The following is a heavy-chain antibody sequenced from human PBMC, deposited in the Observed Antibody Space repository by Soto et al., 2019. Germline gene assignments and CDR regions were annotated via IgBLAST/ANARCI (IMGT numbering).Heavy chain of an antibody. CDR1: GDSISSNHW. D-gene: IGHD3-22*01. Sequence: QVQLQESGPGLVEPSGTLSLTCAVSGDSISSNHWWSWVRQPPGKGLEWIGEIYHSGSTNYNPSLKSRVTISFDESKNQFSLQLTSVTAADTAVYYCGRNGNYCVDYWGQGTLVTVSS. CDR2: IYHSGST. J-gene: IGHJ4*02. V-gene: IGHV4-4*02. CDR3: GRNGNYCVDY.